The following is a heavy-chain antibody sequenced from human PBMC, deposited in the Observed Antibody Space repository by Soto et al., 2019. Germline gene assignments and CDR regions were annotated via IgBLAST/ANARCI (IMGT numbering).Heavy chain of an antibody. Sequence: EVQLLESGGGLVQPGGSLRLSCAASGFTFSSYAMSWVRQAPGKGLEWVSAISGSGGSTYYADSVKGRFTISRDNSKNPLYLQMNSLRAEDTAVYYCAKDRIAAAANPYYFDYWGQGTLVTVSS. J-gene: IGHJ4*02. V-gene: IGHV3-23*01. CDR3: AKDRIAAAANPYYFDY. CDR2: ISGSGGST. CDR1: GFTFSSYA. D-gene: IGHD6-13*01.